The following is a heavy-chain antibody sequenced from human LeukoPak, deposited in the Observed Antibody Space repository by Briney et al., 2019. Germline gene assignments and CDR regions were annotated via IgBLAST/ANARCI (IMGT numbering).Heavy chain of an antibody. CDR1: GFTFDDYG. V-gene: IGHV3-20*01. CDR3: ARDSYYYGSGSDAFDI. D-gene: IGHD3-10*01. CDR2: INWNGGST. J-gene: IGHJ3*02. Sequence: GGSLRLSCAASGFTFDDYGMSWVRQAPGKGLEWVSGINWNGGSTGYADSVKGRFTISRDNAKNSLYLQMNSLRSEDTALYHCARDSYYYGSGSDAFDIWGQGTMVTVSS.